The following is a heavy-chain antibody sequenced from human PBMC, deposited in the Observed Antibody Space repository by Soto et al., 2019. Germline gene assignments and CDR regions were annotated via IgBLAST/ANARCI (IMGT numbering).Heavy chain of an antibody. CDR3: ARLGSLTYSYGYYYGMDV. CDR1: GYSFTSYW. Sequence: ESLKISCKGSGYSFTSYWIGWVRQMPGKGLEWMGIIYPGDSDTRYSPSFQGQVTISADKSISTAYLQWSSLKASDTAMYYCARLGSLTYSYGYYYGMDVSGQGTTGTVSS. D-gene: IGHD5-18*01. CDR2: IYPGDSDT. J-gene: IGHJ6*02. V-gene: IGHV5-51*01.